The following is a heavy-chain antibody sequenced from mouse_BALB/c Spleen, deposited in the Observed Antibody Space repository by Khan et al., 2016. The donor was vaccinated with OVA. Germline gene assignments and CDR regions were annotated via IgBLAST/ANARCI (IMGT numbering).Heavy chain of an antibody. CDR1: GITSSRFG. CDR3: ARDSNFDY. CDR2: ISSGSSTI. Sequence: EVELVESGGGLVQPGGSRKLSCAASGITSSRFGMHWVRQAPEKGLGWFAYISSGSSTIYYADTVKGRFTISRDNPKNTLFLQMTSLRAEDTAMYYCARDSNFDYWGQGTTLTVSS. J-gene: IGHJ2*01. V-gene: IGHV5-17*02.